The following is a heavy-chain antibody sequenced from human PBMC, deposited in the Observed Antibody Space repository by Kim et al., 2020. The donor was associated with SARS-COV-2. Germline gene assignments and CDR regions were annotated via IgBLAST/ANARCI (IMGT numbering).Heavy chain of an antibody. CDR3: ARPSSSHFDF. J-gene: IGHJ4*02. Sequence: GGSLRLSCAASGFIFRNFGMHWVRQAPGKGLEWVAFISNDGTTAIYADSVRGRFTISRDYSEDKLYLQMDSLSAGDTAVYYCARPSSSHFDFWGRRPLVTVS. CDR1: GFIFRNFG. D-gene: IGHD3-10*01. CDR2: ISNDGTTA. V-gene: IGHV3-33*05.